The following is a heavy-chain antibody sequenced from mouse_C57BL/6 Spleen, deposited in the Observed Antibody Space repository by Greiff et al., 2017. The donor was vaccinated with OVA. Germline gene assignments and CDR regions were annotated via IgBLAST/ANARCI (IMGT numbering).Heavy chain of an antibody. CDR1: GYTFTSYW. CDR2: INPSNGGT. CDR3: ARGGSYGSPYYFDY. Sequence: QVQLQQPGTELVKPGASVKLSCKASGYTFTSYWMHWVKQRPGQGLEWIGNINPSNGGTNYNEKFKSKATLTVDKSSSTAYMPLSSLTSEDSAVYYCARGGSYGSPYYFDYWGQGTTLTVSS. J-gene: IGHJ2*01. V-gene: IGHV1-53*01. D-gene: IGHD1-1*01.